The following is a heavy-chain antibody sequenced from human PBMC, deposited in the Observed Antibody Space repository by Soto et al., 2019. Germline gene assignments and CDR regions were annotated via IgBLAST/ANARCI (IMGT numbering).Heavy chain of an antibody. Sequence: ASVKVSCKASGYTFTSYDINWVRQATGQGLEWVGWMNPNSGNTGYAQKFQGRVTMTRNTSISTAYMELSSLRSEDTAVYYCARGGTGYYDFWSGYYFPRYYYYGMDVWGQGTTVTVSS. J-gene: IGHJ6*02. CDR3: ARGGTGYYDFWSGYYFPRYYYYGMDV. CDR2: MNPNSGNT. D-gene: IGHD3-3*01. V-gene: IGHV1-8*01. CDR1: GYTFTSYD.